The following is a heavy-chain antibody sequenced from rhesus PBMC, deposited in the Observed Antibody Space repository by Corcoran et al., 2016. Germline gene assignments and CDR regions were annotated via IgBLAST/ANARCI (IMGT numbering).Heavy chain of an antibody. CDR2: IYGSSGST. J-gene: IGHJ2*01. V-gene: IGHV4-127*01. CDR3: ARDTVTTLLYWYFDL. Sequence: QVQLQESGPGLVKPSETLSLTCAVSGYSISSGYDWSWIRQPPGKGLDWIGFIYGSSGSTNYNPTLKNRVTISKDPSQNQFPLKLSSVPAADTAVYYCARDTVTTLLYWYFDLWGPGTPITISS. D-gene: IGHD4-23*01. CDR1: GYSISSGYD.